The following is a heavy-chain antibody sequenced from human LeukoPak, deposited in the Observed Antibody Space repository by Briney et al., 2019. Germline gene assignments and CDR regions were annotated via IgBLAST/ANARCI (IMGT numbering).Heavy chain of an antibody. V-gene: IGHV3-7*01. Sequence: PGGPLRLSCAASRFTFSNYWMSWVRQAPGKGLEWVANINQDGSEKYYVDSVKGRFSISRDNAKNSLFLQMSSPRDEDTAVYYCARDTAGNDYWGQGTLVTVSS. J-gene: IGHJ4*02. D-gene: IGHD6-19*01. CDR1: RFTFSNYW. CDR3: ARDTAGNDY. CDR2: INQDGSEK.